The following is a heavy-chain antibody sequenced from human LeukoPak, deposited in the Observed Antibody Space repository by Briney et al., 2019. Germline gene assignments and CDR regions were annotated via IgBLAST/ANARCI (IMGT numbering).Heavy chain of an antibody. J-gene: IGHJ6*03. CDR1: GGSISSGDYY. CDR2: IYYSGST. CDR3: ARDSYSSGWTPGYYYMDV. D-gene: IGHD6-19*01. V-gene: IGHV4-30-4*01. Sequence: PSQTLSLTCTVSGGSISSGDYYWSWIRQPPGKGLEWIGYIYYSGSTYYNPSLKSRVTISVDTSKNQFSLKLSSVTAADTAVYYCARDSYSSGWTPGYYYMDVWGKGTTVTVSS.